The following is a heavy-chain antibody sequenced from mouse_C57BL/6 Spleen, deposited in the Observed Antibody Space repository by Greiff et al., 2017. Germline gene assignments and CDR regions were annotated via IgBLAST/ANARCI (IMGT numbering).Heavy chain of an antibody. D-gene: IGHD2-5*01. CDR3: ARIAYYSNYNYAMDY. J-gene: IGHJ4*01. Sequence: VQLQQSGPELVKPGASVKISCKASGYAFSSSWMNWVKQRPGKGLEWIGRIYPGDGDTNYNGKFKGKATLTADKSSSTAYMQLSSLTSEDSAVYFCARIAYYSNYNYAMDYWGQGTSVTVSS. V-gene: IGHV1-82*01. CDR2: IYPGDGDT. CDR1: GYAFSSSW.